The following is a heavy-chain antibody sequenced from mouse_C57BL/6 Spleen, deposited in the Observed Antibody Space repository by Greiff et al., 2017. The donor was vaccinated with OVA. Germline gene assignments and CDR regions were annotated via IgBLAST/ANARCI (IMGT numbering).Heavy chain of an antibody. D-gene: IGHD1-1*01. CDR3: AQAYYGSSGNAMDY. V-gene: IGHV1-80*01. CDR2: IYPGDGDT. CDR1: GYAFSSYW. J-gene: IGHJ4*01. Sequence: QVQLKESGAELVKPGASVKISCKASGYAFSSYWMNWVKQRPGKGLEWIGQIYPGDGDTNYNGKFKGKATLTADKSSSTAYMQLSSLTSEDSAVYFCAQAYYGSSGNAMDYWGQGTSVTVSS.